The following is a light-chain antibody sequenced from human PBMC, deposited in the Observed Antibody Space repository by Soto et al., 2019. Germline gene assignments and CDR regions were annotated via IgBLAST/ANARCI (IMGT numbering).Light chain of an antibody. CDR2: GVT. CDR3: CSYTSTTTL. J-gene: IGLJ2*01. Sequence: SALTQPASVSGSPGQSIAISCTGSSSDIGAYNYVSWYQHHPGKAPRLIISGVTNRPSGVSDRFSGSKSGNTASLTISGLQAEDEADYYCCSYTSTTTLFGGGTKLTVL. V-gene: IGLV2-14*03. CDR1: SSDIGAYNY.